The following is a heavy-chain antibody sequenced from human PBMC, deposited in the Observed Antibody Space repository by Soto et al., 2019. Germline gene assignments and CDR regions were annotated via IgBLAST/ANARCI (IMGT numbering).Heavy chain of an antibody. Sequence: QVQLVESGGGVVQPGRSLRLSCAASGFTFSSYAMNWVRQAPGKGLECVAVISYDGSNKKYADSVKGRFTISRDNSKNTLYLQMNSRSAEGMVVYYGGSEVNVHFYYYDMDVWGQGTTVTV. CDR3: GSEVNVHFYYYDMDV. V-gene: IGHV3-30-3*01. CDR1: GFTFSSYA. J-gene: IGHJ6*02. CDR2: ISYDGSNK. D-gene: IGHD3-16*02.